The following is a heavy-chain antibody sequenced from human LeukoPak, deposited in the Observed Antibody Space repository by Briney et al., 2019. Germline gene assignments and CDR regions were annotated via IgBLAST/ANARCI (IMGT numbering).Heavy chain of an antibody. D-gene: IGHD6-13*01. V-gene: IGHV4-4*07. CDR1: GGSISSYY. Sequence: SETLSLTCTVSGGSISSYYWTWIRQPAGKGLEWIGRIYTSGSTNYNPSLKSRVTMSVDTPNNQFSLNLSSVTAADTAVYYCARQIIAAGKNYYGMDVWGQGTTVTVSS. CDR3: ARQIIAAGKNYYGMDV. CDR2: IYTSGST. J-gene: IGHJ6*02.